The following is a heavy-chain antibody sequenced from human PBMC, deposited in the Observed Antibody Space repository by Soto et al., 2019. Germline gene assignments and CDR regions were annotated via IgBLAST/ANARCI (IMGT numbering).Heavy chain of an antibody. CDR3: SKVIGLWFEGLDV. CDR2: IWHDGSNE. D-gene: IGHD3-10*01. Sequence: QVQVVESGGGVVQPGRSLRLSCATSGFSFSRIAMHWVRQAPGKGLEWVAAIWHDGSNEQSADSVKGRFSISRDSSKNTVYLQMNSLTAEDTAVYYCSKVIGLWFEGLDVWGQGTPVTVSS. V-gene: IGHV3-33*06. CDR1: GFSFSRIA. J-gene: IGHJ6*02.